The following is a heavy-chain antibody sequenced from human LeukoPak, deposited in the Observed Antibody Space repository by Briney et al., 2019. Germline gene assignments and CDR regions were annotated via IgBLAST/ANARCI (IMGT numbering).Heavy chain of an antibody. J-gene: IGHJ6*03. V-gene: IGHV1-69*05. CDR3: ARGPLGIYNYYMDV. Sequence: GASVKVSCKASGVTFSGYAISWVRQAPGQGLEWMGGIIPIYARANYPPKFQGRVKITTDDSTSTAYMDLSSLRSDDTAVYFCARGPLGIYNYYMDVWGKGTTVTVSS. CDR1: GVTFSGYA. CDR2: IIPIYARA.